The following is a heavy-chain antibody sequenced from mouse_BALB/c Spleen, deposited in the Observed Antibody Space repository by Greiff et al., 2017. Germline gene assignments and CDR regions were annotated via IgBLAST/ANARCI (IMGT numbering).Heavy chain of an antibody. CDR3: AFYGSSSYYAMDY. CDR1: GFNIKDTY. CDR2: IDPANGNT. J-gene: IGHJ4*01. D-gene: IGHD1-1*01. V-gene: IGHV14-3*02. Sequence: EVQLQESGAELVKPGASVKLSCTASGFNIKDTYMHWVKQRPEQGLEWIGRIDPANGNTKYDPKFQGKATITADTSSNTAYLQLSSLTSEDTAVYYCAFYGSSSYYAMDYWGQGTSVTVSS.